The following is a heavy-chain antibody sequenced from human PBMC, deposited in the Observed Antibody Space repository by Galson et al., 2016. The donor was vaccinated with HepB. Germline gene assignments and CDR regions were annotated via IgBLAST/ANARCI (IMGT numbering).Heavy chain of an antibody. V-gene: IGHV3-64D*06. D-gene: IGHD2-8*01. CDR2: ITGNGGIT. Sequence: SLRLSCAASGFTFSSYAIHWVRQAPGKGLEYLSEITGNGGITYYADSVKGRFTISRDNSRNALYLQMSSLTTEDTAVYYCVKDQCCTWGAFDIWGQGTLVTVSS. CDR3: VKDQCCTWGAFDI. CDR1: GFTFSSYA. J-gene: IGHJ3*02.